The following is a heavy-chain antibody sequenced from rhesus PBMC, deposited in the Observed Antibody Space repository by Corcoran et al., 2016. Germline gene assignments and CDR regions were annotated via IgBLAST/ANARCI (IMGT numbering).Heavy chain of an antibody. V-gene: IGHV3-116*02. D-gene: IGHD6-25*01. CDR1: GFTFSDYY. J-gene: IGHJ4*01. CDR3: ARRGRQLDFDY. CDR2: IRIKANGGTA. Sequence: EVRLVESGGGLVQPGGSLRLSCAASGFTFSDYYMSWVRQATGKGPEGVGFIRIKANGGTAEDAASVKGRFTISRDDSKSIANLQMNILKTEDTAVYYCARRGRQLDFDYWGQGVLVTVSS.